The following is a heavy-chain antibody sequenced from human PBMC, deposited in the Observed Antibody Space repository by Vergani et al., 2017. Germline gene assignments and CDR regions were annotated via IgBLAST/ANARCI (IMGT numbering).Heavy chain of an antibody. D-gene: IGHD5-12*01. CDR3: ASLPRLGYSGYDSDY. J-gene: IGHJ4*02. CDR1: GYTFTGYY. V-gene: IGHV1-2*02. CDR2: INPNSGGT. Sequence: QVQLVQSGAEVKKPGASVKVSCKASGYTFTGYYMHWVRQAPGQGLEWMGWINPNSGGTNYAQKFQGRATMTRETSSSTAYRELSRLRSDDTAVYYCASLPRLGYSGYDSDYWGQGTLVSVSS.